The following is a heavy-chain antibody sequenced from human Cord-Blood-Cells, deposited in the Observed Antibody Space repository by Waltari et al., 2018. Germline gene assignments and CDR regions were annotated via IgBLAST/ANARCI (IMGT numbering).Heavy chain of an antibody. D-gene: IGHD6-13*01. J-gene: IGHJ6*02. Sequence: ELQLVESGGGLVQPGGSLRLSCAASGFTFSSYAMHWVPQATAKGLEWVSAIGTAGDTYYPGSVKGRFTISRENAKNSLYLQMNSLRAGDTAVYYCARSLAAGNRLGPYYYGMDVWGQGTTVTVSS. V-gene: IGHV3-13*01. CDR1: GFTFSSYA. CDR2: IGTAGDT. CDR3: ARSLAAGNRLGPYYYGMDV.